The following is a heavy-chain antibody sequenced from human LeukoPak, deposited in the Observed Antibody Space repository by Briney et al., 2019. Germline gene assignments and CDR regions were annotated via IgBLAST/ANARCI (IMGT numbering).Heavy chain of an antibody. J-gene: IGHJ4*02. D-gene: IGHD1-26*01. V-gene: IGHV3-30*01. CDR1: GFTFSSYA. CDR2: ISYDGSNK. Sequence: PGGSLRLSCAASGFTFSSYAMHWVRQAPGKGLEWVAVISYDGSNKYYADSVKGRFTISRDNSKNTLYLQMNSLRAEDTAVYYCARDRVGATGYFVYWGQGTLVTVSS. CDR3: ARDRVGATGYFVY.